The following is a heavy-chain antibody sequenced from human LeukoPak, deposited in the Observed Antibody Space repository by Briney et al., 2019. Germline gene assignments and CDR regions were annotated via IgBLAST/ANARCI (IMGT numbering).Heavy chain of an antibody. V-gene: IGHV3-43D*03. D-gene: IGHD3-10*01. J-gene: IGHJ4*02. CDR2: ISWDGGST. CDR1: GFTFDDYA. CDR3: AKDMAAYYYASGNIDY. Sequence: GGSLRLSCAASGFTFDDYAMHWVRHAPGKGLEWVSLISWDGGSTYYADSVKGRFTIYRDNSKNSLYLQMNSLRAEDTALYYCAKDMAAYYYASGNIDYWGQGTLVTVSS.